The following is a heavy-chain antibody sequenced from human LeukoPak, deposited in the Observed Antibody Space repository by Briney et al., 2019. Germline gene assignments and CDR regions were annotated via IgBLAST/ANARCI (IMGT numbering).Heavy chain of an antibody. CDR1: GGSISSHY. J-gene: IGHJ4*02. Sequence: SETLSLTCTVSGGSISSHYWSWIRQPPGKGLEWIGYIYYSGSTNYNPSLKSRVAISVDTSKNQFSLKLSSVTAADTAVYYCARDGGGYDYGGFDYWGQGTLVTVS. CDR2: IYYSGST. CDR3: ARDGGGYDYGGFDY. V-gene: IGHV4-59*11. D-gene: IGHD5-12*01.